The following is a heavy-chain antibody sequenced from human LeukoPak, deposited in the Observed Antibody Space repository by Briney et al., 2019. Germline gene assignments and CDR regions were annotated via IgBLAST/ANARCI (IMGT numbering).Heavy chain of an antibody. CDR3: ATYSGAHHKTFDY. CDR1: GFTFSSYA. J-gene: IGHJ4*02. D-gene: IGHD1-26*01. CDR2: ISGSGGST. Sequence: GGSLRLSCAASGFTFSSYAMSWVRQAPGKGLEWVSAISGSGGSTYYADSVKGRFTISRDNSKNTLYLQMNSLRAEDTAMYYCATYSGAHHKTFDYWGQGTLVTVSS. V-gene: IGHV3-23*01.